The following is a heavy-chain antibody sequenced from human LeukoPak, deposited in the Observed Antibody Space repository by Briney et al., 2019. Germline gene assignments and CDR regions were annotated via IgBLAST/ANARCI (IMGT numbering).Heavy chain of an antibody. V-gene: IGHV1-18*01. D-gene: IGHD5-24*01. CDR3: AKSRDGYTNDYFDY. CDR2: ISAYNGNT. Sequence: ASVKVSCKASGYTFTSYGISWVRQAPGQGLEWMGWISAYNGNTNYAQKLQGRVTMTTDTSTSTAYMELRSLRSDDTAVYYCAKSRDGYTNDYFDYWGQGTLVTVSS. CDR1: GYTFTSYG. J-gene: IGHJ4*02.